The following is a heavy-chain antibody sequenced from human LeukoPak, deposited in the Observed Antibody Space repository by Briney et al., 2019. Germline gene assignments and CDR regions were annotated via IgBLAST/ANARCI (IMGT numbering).Heavy chain of an antibody. CDR3: ASVRPSQVGATTRDYAFDI. J-gene: IGHJ3*02. CDR2: IFYSGRT. Sequence: SETLSLTCTVSGGSISSYYWNWIRQPPGKGLEWIGYIFYSGRTSYNPSLKSRVTISVDTSKNWFSLRLTSVTAEDTAVYYCASVRPSQVGATTRDYAFDIWGQGTMVTVSS. D-gene: IGHD1-26*01. CDR1: GGSISSYY. V-gene: IGHV4-59*01.